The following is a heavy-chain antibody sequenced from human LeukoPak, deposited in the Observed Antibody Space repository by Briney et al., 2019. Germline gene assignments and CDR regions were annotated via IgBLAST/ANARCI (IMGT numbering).Heavy chain of an antibody. D-gene: IGHD1-20*01. CDR1: GYTFTSNA. CDR2: INAGNGNT. J-gene: IGHJ4*02. CDR3: ARDLAVGWDNWAFDY. V-gene: IGHV1-3*01. Sequence: ASVKVSCKAAGYTFTSNAMHWVRQAPGQRLEWMGWINAGNGNTKYSQKFQGRVTITRDTSASTAYMELSSLRSEDTAVYYCARDLAVGWDNWAFDYWGQGTLVTVSS.